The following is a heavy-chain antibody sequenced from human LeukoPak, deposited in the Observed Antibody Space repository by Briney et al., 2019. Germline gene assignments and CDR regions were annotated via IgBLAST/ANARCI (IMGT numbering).Heavy chain of an antibody. Sequence: PGGSLRLSCAASGFTFSSYAMSWVRQAPGKGLEWVSAISGSGGSTYYADSVKGRFTISRDNSKNTLYLQMNSLSAEDTAVYYCAKDPDYGDYSNAFDIWGQGTMVTVSS. D-gene: IGHD4-17*01. CDR2: ISGSGGST. CDR1: GFTFSSYA. J-gene: IGHJ3*02. V-gene: IGHV3-23*01. CDR3: AKDPDYGDYSNAFDI.